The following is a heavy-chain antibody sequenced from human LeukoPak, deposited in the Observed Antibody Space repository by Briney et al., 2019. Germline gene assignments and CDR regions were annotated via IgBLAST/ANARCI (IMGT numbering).Heavy chain of an antibody. Sequence: GGSLRLSCAASGFTVSTNYIGWVRQAPGKGLEWVSVIYSGGSTYYADSVKGRLTISRDNSKNTLYLQMNSLRAEDTAVYYCTGTTTLWDFDLWGRGTLVTVSS. D-gene: IGHD2/OR15-2a*01. J-gene: IGHJ2*01. CDR2: IYSGGST. CDR1: GFTVSTNY. V-gene: IGHV3-66*01. CDR3: TGTTTLWDFDL.